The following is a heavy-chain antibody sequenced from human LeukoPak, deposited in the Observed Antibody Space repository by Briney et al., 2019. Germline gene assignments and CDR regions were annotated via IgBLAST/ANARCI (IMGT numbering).Heavy chain of an antibody. Sequence: GGSLRLSCAASGFTVSSNYMSWVRQAPGKGLEWVASLKEDVSARNLVDSVKGRFTISRDNAKNSLYLQMNSLRAEDTAVYYCARASRSSWYNSAFDIWGQGTMVTVSS. CDR1: GFTVSSNY. J-gene: IGHJ3*02. CDR3: ARASRSSWYNSAFDI. CDR2: LKEDVSAR. V-gene: IGHV3-7*01. D-gene: IGHD6-13*01.